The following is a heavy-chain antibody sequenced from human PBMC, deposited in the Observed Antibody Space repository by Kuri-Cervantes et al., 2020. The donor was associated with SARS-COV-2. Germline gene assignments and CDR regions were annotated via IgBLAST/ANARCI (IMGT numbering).Heavy chain of an antibody. CDR3: ASLIMIFGVVRAEYFQH. CDR2: IIPIFGTA. CDR1: GGTFSSYA. V-gene: IGHV1-69*13. Sequence: SVTVTRKPSGGTFSSYAICWVRQAPGQGLEWMGGIIPIFGTANYAQKFQGRVTITADESTSTAYMELSSLSSEDTALYYCASLIMIFGVVRAEYFQHWGQGTLVTVSS. D-gene: IGHD3-3*01. J-gene: IGHJ1*01.